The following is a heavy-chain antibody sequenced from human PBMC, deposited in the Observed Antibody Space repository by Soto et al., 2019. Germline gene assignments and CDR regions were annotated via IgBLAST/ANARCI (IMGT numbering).Heavy chain of an antibody. J-gene: IGHJ6*02. CDR1: GGSVSSGSYY. CDR2: IYDSGST. CDR3: ARGRDSSPPGAPYYYYGMDV. V-gene: IGHV4-61*01. Sequence: QVQLQESGPGLVKPSETLSLTCTVSGGSVSSGSYYWSWIRQPPGKGLEWIGYIYDSGSTNYNPSLESRVTISVDTSKNQFSLKLSSVTAADTAVYYCARGRDSSPPGAPYYYYGMDVWGQGTTVTVSS. D-gene: IGHD6-13*01.